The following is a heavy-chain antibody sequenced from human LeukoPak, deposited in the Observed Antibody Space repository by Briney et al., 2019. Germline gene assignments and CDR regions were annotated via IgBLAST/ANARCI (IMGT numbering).Heavy chain of an antibody. CDR2: ISWNSGSI. Sequence: GGSLRLSCEASGFTFYDYAMHWVRHAPGKGLEWVSGISWNSGSIGYAGSVKGRFTISRDSAKNSLYLQMNSLRAEDTALYYCVKDYDSSGYYPSYWGQGTLVTVSS. V-gene: IGHV3-9*01. CDR1: GFTFYDYA. CDR3: VKDYDSSGYYPSY. J-gene: IGHJ4*02. D-gene: IGHD3-22*01.